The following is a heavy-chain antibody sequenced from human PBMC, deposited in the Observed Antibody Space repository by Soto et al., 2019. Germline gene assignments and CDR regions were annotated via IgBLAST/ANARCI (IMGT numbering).Heavy chain of an antibody. V-gene: IGHV1-2*04. CDR1: GYNFTRYG. Sequence: GASVKVSCKTSGYNFTRYGITWVRQAPGQGLEWMGWINANSGGTNYAQKFQGWVTMTRDTSISTAYMELSRLRSDDTAVYYCARTERGYYYYGMDVWGQGTTVTVSS. CDR3: ARTERGYYYYGMDV. J-gene: IGHJ6*02. CDR2: INANSGGT.